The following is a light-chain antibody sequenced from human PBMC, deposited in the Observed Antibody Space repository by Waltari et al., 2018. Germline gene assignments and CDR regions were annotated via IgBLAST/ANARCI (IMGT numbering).Light chain of an antibody. J-gene: IGKJ1*01. CDR3: QQYYSTPWT. Sequence: DIVMTQSPDSLAVSLGERANISCKSSQSVLYRSNNKNYLLWYQQKPGQPPKLLIYWASTRESGVHDRFSGSGSGTDFTLTINSLQAEDVAVYYCQQYYSTPWTFGQGTKVEIK. CDR1: QSVLYRSNNKNY. V-gene: IGKV4-1*01. CDR2: WAS.